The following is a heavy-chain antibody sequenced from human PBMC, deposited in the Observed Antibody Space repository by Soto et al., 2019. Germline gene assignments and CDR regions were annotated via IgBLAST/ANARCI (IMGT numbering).Heavy chain of an antibody. J-gene: IGHJ5*02. D-gene: IGHD6-13*01. CDR2: IYYSGST. CDR1: GGSISSYY. Sequence: PSETLSLTCTVSGGSISSYYWSWIRQPPGKGLEWIGYIYYSGSTNYNPSLKSRVTISVDTSKNQFSLKLSSVTAADTAVYYCARDRGSSSWYRWFDPWGRGTLVTVSS. V-gene: IGHV4-59*01. CDR3: ARDRGSSSWYRWFDP.